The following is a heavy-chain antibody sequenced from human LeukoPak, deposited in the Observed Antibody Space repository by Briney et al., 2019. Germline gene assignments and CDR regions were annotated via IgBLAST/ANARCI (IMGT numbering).Heavy chain of an antibody. D-gene: IGHD3-10*01. Sequence: PGRSLRLSCAASGFTFSSYGMHWVRQAPGKGLEWVSVITGGGTSTYYADSVKGRFTISRGNFKNTLYLQMNSLRAEDTAVYYCAKSGPSDNAAVDYWGQGTLVTVSS. J-gene: IGHJ4*02. CDR3: AKSGPSDNAAVDY. CDR2: ITGGGTST. CDR1: GFTFSSYG. V-gene: IGHV3-23*01.